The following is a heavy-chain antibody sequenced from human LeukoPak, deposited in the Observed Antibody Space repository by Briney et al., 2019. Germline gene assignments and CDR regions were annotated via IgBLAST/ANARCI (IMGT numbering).Heavy chain of an antibody. CDR3: ASGMVAKILGYFDY. D-gene: IGHD5-12*01. CDR2: ISYDGSNK. Sequence: GGSLRLSCAASGFTFSSYAMSWVRQAPGKGLEWVAVISYDGSNKYYAASVKGRFTISRDNSKNTLYLQMNSLRADDTAVYYCASGMVAKILGYFDYWGQGTLVTVSS. V-gene: IGHV3-30-3*01. CDR1: GFTFSSYA. J-gene: IGHJ4*02.